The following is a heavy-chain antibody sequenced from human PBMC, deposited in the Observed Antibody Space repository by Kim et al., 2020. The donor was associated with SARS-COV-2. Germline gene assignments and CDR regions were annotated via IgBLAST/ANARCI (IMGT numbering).Heavy chain of an antibody. Sequence: NKYYAHSVTGRFTISRDNSKNTLYLQMNSLRAEDTAVYYCAKDGWYAFDIWGQGTMVTASS. D-gene: IGHD2-8*01. CDR2: NK. J-gene: IGHJ3*02. CDR3: AKDGWYAFDI. V-gene: IGHV3-30*02.